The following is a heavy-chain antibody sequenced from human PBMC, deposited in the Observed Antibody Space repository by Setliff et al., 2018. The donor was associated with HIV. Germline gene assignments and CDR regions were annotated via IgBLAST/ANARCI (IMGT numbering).Heavy chain of an antibody. Sequence: PGGSLRLSCAASGFSFTTFGMHWVRQAPGKGLDWVALVSFDGSKTYYADSVKGRFTISRDNSRNTVYLQMNTLSPEDTAVYYCANSAFRGVIWAWGQGTLVTVSS. D-gene: IGHD3-10*01. J-gene: IGHJ5*02. CDR1: GFSFTTFG. CDR3: ANSAFRGVIWA. V-gene: IGHV3-30*18. CDR2: VSFDGSKT.